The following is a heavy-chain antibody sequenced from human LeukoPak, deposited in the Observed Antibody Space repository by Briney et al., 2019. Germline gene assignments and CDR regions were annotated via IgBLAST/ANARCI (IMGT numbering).Heavy chain of an antibody. D-gene: IGHD4-17*01. CDR1: GGSFSGYY. CDR2: IYTSGST. V-gene: IGHV4-4*07. J-gene: IGHJ4*02. Sequence: SETLSLTCAVYGGSFSGYYWSWIRQPAGKGLEWIGRIYTSGSTNYNPSLKSRVTISVDTSKNQFSLKLNSVTAADTAVYYCARDRYGDYPDWGQGTLVTVSS. CDR3: ARDRYGDYPD.